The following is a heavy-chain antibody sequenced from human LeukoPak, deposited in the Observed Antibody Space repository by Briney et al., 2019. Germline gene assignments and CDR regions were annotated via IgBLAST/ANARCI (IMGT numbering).Heavy chain of an antibody. D-gene: IGHD3-10*01. CDR3: GAAREFVGAFDI. J-gene: IGHJ3*02. CDR2: IGANTGVI. V-gene: IGHV3-48*03. Sequence: GGSPRLSCAASGFTFNSYEMYWVRQAPGKGLEWLSYIGANTGVIKYADSVKGRFTISRDNARNSVYLQVNSLRVEDTAVYYCGAAREFVGAFDIWGQGTMVTVSS. CDR1: GFTFNSYE.